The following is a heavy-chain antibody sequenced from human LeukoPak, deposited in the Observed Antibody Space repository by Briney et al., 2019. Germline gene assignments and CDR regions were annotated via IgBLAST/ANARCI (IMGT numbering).Heavy chain of an antibody. D-gene: IGHD3-10*01. CDR3: ARTMVGGKNYSGMDV. V-gene: IGHV3-30*04. J-gene: IGHJ6*02. Sequence: GRSLRLSCAASGFTFSSYAMHWVRQAPGKGLEGVAVISYDGSNKYYADSVKGRFTISRENSKNTLYLQINSLRAEDTAVYYCARTMVGGKNYSGMDVWGQGTTVTVSS. CDR1: GFTFSSYA. CDR2: ISYDGSNK.